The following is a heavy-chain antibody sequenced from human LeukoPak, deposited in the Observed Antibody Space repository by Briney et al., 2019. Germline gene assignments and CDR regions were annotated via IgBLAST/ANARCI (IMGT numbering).Heavy chain of an antibody. CDR2: ISGSGGST. V-gene: IGHV3-23*01. CDR3: AKVSSGYITIFGVVRPSFDY. J-gene: IGHJ4*02. CDR1: GFTFSSYA. Sequence: GGSLRLPCAASGFTFSSYAMSWVRQAPGKGLEWVSAISGSGGSTYYADSVKGRFTISRDNSKNTLYLQMNSLRAEDTAVYYCAKVSSGYITIFGVVRPSFDYWGQGTLVTVSS. D-gene: IGHD3-3*01.